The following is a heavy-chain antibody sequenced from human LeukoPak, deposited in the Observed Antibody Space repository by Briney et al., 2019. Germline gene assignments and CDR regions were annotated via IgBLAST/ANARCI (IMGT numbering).Heavy chain of an antibody. D-gene: IGHD2-2*01. J-gene: IGHJ4*02. CDR3: ANLGDIVVVPDTEIDY. Sequence: GGSLRLSCAASGFTFSSYEMNWVRQAPGKGLEWVSYISSSGSTIYYADSVKGRFTISRDNAKNSLYLQMNSLRAEDTAVYYCANLGDIVVVPDTEIDYWGQGTLVTVSS. V-gene: IGHV3-48*03. CDR2: ISSSGSTI. CDR1: GFTFSSYE.